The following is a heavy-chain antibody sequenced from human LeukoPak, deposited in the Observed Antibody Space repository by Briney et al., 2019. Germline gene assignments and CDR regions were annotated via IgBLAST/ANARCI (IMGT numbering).Heavy chain of an antibody. Sequence: PSETLSLTCAVYGGSFSGYYWSWIRQPPGKGLEWIGEINHSGSTNYNPSLKSRVTISVDTSKNQFSLKLSSVTAADTAVYYCARVRIQLWLRAYSDYWGQGTLVTVSS. CDR1: GGSFSGYY. V-gene: IGHV4-34*01. CDR3: ARVRIQLWLRAYSDY. J-gene: IGHJ4*02. CDR2: INHSGST. D-gene: IGHD5-18*01.